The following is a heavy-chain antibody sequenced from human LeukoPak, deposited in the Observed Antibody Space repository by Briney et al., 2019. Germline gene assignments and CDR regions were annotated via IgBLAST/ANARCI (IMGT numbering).Heavy chain of an antibody. CDR1: GYTFTSYG. J-gene: IGHJ3*02. D-gene: IGHD5-12*01. Sequence: ASVKVSCKAPGYTFTSYGISWVRQAPGQGLEWMGWINPNSGGTNYAQKFQGWVTMTRDTSISTAYMELSRLRSDDTAVYYCARAWWLQEFDAFDIWGQGTMVTVSS. CDR3: ARAWWLQEFDAFDI. V-gene: IGHV1-2*04. CDR2: INPNSGGT.